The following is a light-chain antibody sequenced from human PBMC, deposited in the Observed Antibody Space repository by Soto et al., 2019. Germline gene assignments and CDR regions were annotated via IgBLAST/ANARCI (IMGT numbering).Light chain of an antibody. CDR2: RNN. J-gene: IGLJ2*01. CDR1: SSNIGSNF. Sequence: QSVLTQPPSASGTPGQRVTISCSGSSSNIGSNFIYWYQQLPGTAPKLLIYRNNERPSGVPDRFSGSKSGTSASLAISGLRSEDEADYHCAAWDDSLSGVVFGGGTKLTAL. CDR3: AAWDDSLSGVV. V-gene: IGLV1-47*01.